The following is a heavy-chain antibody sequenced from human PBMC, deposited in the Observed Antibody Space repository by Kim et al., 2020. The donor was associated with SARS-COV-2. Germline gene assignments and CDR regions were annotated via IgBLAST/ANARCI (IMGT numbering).Heavy chain of an antibody. V-gene: IGHV4-59*08. CDR1: GGSISSDY. CDR2: IDYSGST. Sequence: SETLSLTCTVSGGSISSDYWSWIRQPPGMGSEYLGYIDYSGSTNYNPSLKSRVTISLDTSKNQFSLKLSSVTAADTAVYYCARYTAIVAAFDYWGQG. J-gene: IGHJ4*02. D-gene: IGHD6-13*01. CDR3: ARYTAIVAAFDY.